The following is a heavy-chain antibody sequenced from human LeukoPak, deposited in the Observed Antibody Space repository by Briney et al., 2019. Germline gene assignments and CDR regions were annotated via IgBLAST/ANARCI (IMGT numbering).Heavy chain of an antibody. V-gene: IGHV4-30-4*01. CDR2: IYYSGST. CDR1: GGSISSGAYY. J-gene: IGHJ4*02. Sequence: SQTLSLTCTVSGGSISSGAYYWTWIRQPPGKGLEWIGYIYYSGSTYYNPSLKSRLTISVDTSKNQFSLRLSSVTAADTAVYFCARYYCSATNCPGIDYWGQGTLVTVSS. CDR3: ARYYCSATNCPGIDY. D-gene: IGHD2-2*01.